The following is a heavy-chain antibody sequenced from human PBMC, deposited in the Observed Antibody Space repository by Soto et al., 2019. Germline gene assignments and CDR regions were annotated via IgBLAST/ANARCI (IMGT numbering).Heavy chain of an antibody. J-gene: IGHJ6*03. CDR3: ARGGAARRYYYYYYMDV. Sequence: PSETLSLTCTVSGGSISSYYWSWIRQPPGKGLEWIGYIYYSGSTNYNPSLKSRVTISVDTSKNQFSLKLSSVTAADTAVYYCARGGAARRYYYYYYMDVWGKGTTVTVSS. CDR2: IYYSGST. D-gene: IGHD6-6*01. V-gene: IGHV4-59*01. CDR1: GGSISSYY.